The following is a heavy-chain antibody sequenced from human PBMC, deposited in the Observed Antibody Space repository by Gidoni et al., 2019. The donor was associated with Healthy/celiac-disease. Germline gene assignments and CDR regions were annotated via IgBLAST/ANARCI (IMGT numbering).Heavy chain of an antibody. Sequence: QVQLQESGPGLVKPSQTLSLTCTVSGGSISSGSYYWSWIRQPAGKGLEWIGRIYTSGSTNYNPSLKSRVTISVDTSKNQFSLKLSSVTAADTAVYYCAREKGDIVVVVARWFDPWGQGTLVTVSS. V-gene: IGHV4-61*02. J-gene: IGHJ5*02. D-gene: IGHD2-15*01. CDR1: GGSISSGSYY. CDR3: AREKGDIVVVVARWFDP. CDR2: IYTSGST.